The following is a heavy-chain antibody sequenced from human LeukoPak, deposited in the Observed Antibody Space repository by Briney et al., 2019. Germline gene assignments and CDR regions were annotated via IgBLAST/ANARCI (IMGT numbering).Heavy chain of an antibody. V-gene: IGHV4-4*07. D-gene: IGHD3-9*01. CDR2: IYTSGST. CDR1: GGSISSYY. Sequence: SETLSLTCTVSGGSISSYYWSWIRQPAGKGLEWIGRIYTSGSTNYNPSLKSRVTMSVDTSKNQFSLKLSSVTAADTAVYYCARVGIRTMFLGFFDYWGQGTLVTVSS. CDR3: ARVGIRTMFLGFFDY. J-gene: IGHJ4*02.